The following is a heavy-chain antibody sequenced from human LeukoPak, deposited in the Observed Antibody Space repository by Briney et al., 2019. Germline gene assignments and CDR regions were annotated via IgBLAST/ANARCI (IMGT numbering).Heavy chain of an antibody. V-gene: IGHV4-4*07. J-gene: IGHJ4*02. D-gene: IGHD6-19*01. CDR2: IHTSGST. CDR1: GGSITPYH. Sequence: SETLSLTCFVSGGSITPYHWSWIRQPAGKGLEWIGQIHTSGSTNYNPSLKSRVAMSIDTSRNQFSLKLSSVTAADTSVYYCAGRAQTTGWSFDYWGQGALVTVSS. CDR3: AGRAQTTGWSFDY.